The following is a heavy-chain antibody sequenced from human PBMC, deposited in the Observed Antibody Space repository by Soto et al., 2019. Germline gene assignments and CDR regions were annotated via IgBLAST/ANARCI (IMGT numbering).Heavy chain of an antibody. D-gene: IGHD2-8*01. CDR1: GFTFSNNA. CDR2: IVASGETT. J-gene: IGHJ4*02. V-gene: IGHV3-23*01. CDR3: ANIPNAYVLGYHLDF. Sequence: VQLLESGGGLVPPGGSLRLSCAASGFTFSNNAMAWVRQAPGKGLAWVSGIVASGETTYYPDSVMGRFTVSRDNSNNTLYLQMNSLRAADTAVYYCANIPNAYVLGYHLDFWGRGTLVTVSS.